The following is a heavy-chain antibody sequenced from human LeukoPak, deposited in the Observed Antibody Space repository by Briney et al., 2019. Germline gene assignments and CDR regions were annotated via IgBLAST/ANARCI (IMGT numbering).Heavy chain of an antibody. Sequence: PPGGSLRLSCAASGFTFSSYGMHWVRHAPGKGLEWVSLITWNAGITYYADSVKGRFTISRDNSKNSLYLQMNSLTTEDTALYYCAKAYTAYDYYFDYWGQGTLVTVSS. D-gene: IGHD5-12*01. V-gene: IGHV3-43*01. CDR2: ITWNAGIT. J-gene: IGHJ4*02. CDR3: AKAYTAYDYYFDY. CDR1: GFTFSSYG.